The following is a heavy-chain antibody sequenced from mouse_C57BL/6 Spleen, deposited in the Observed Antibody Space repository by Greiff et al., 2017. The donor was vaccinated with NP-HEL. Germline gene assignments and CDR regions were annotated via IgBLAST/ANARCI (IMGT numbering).Heavy chain of an antibody. D-gene: IGHD3-2*02. V-gene: IGHV5-4*03. CDR3: AKASYSSCTGTYYFDY. J-gene: IGHJ2*01. CDR2: ISDGGSYT. CDR1: GFTFSSYA. Sequence: EVKLVESGGGLVKPGGSLKLSCAASGFTFSSYAMSWVRQTPEKRLEWVATISDGGSYTYYPDNVKGRFTLSNDNAKNNLYLQMSHLKSEETAMYYCAKASYSSCTGTYYFDYWGQGTTLTVSA.